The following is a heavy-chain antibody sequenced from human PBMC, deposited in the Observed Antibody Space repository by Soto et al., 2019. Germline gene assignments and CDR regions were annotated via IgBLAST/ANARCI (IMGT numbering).Heavy chain of an antibody. D-gene: IGHD6-19*01. Sequence: QVQLVQSGAEVKKPGSSMKVSCKASGGTFSSYTISWVRQAPGQGLEWMGRIIPILGIANYAHKFQGRVTITADKSTSTAYMELSSLRSEDTAVYYCAMQGWLVDYWGQGTLVTVSS. V-gene: IGHV1-69*02. CDR3: AMQGWLVDY. CDR2: IIPILGIA. CDR1: GGTFSSYT. J-gene: IGHJ4*02.